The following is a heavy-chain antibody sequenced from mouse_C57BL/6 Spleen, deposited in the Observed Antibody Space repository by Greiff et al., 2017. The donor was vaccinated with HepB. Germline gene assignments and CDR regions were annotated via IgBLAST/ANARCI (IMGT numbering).Heavy chain of an antibody. D-gene: IGHD4-1*02. CDR1: GYTFTNYW. CDR2: IYPGGGYT. J-gene: IGHJ3*01. V-gene: IGHV1-63*01. CDR3: ARSDNWEGFAY. Sequence: QVQLQQSGAELVRPGTSVKMSCKASGYTFTNYWIGWAKQRPGHGLEWIGDIYPGGGYTNYNEKFKGKATLTADKSSSTAYMQFSSLTSEDSAIYYCARSDNWEGFAYWGQGTLVTVSA.